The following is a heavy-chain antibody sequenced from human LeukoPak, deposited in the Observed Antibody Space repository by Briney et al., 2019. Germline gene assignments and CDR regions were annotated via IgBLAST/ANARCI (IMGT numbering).Heavy chain of an antibody. V-gene: IGHV1-24*01. CDR1: GYTGIELS. CDR3: ATGPVGVRRFDP. D-gene: IGHD3-10*01. CDR2: FVPEDGET. Sequence: ASVKVSCKLSGYTGIELSMNWVRQAPGKGLEWLGGFVPEDGETIYAQKFQGRVTMTEDTSTDTAYMELSSLRSEDTAVYYCATGPVGVRRFDPWGQGTLVTVSS. J-gene: IGHJ5*02.